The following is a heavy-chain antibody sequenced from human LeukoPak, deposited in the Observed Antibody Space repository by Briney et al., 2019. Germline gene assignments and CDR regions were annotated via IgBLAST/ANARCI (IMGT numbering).Heavy chain of an antibody. D-gene: IGHD6-19*01. Sequence: GAPVKVSCKASGYTFTGYYMHWVRQAPGQGLEWMGWINPNSGGTNYAQKFQGRVTMTRDTSISTAYMELSRLRSDDTAVYYCARDPLQWLVQYYFDYWGQGTLVTVSS. J-gene: IGHJ4*02. CDR1: GYTFTGYY. V-gene: IGHV1-2*02. CDR3: ARDPLQWLVQYYFDY. CDR2: INPNSGGT.